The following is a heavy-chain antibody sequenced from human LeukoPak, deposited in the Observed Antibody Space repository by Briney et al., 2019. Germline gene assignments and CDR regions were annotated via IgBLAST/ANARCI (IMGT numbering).Heavy chain of an antibody. D-gene: IGHD6-13*01. J-gene: IGHJ4*02. V-gene: IGHV4-59*08. CDR2: IYYSGST. Sequence: SETLSLTCTVSGGSISSYYWSWIRQPPGKGLEWIGYIYYSGSTNYNPSLKSRVTISVDTSKDQFSLKLSSVTAADAAVYYCATIAAAGTGYFDYWGQGTLVTVSS. CDR3: ATIAAAGTGYFDY. CDR1: GGSISSYY.